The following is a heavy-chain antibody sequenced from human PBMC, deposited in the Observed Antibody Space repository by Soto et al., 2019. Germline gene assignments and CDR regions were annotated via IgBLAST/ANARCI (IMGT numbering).Heavy chain of an antibody. CDR3: ARTGDYYDSSGPTLDY. CDR1: GGSISSYY. V-gene: IGHV4-59*01. D-gene: IGHD3-22*01. CDR2: IYYSGST. Sequence: SETLSLTCTVSGGSISSYYWSWIRQHPGKGLEWIGYIYYSGSTNYNPSLKSRVTISVDTSKNQFSLKLSSVTAADTAVYYCARTGDYYDSSGPTLDYWGQGTLVTVSS. J-gene: IGHJ4*02.